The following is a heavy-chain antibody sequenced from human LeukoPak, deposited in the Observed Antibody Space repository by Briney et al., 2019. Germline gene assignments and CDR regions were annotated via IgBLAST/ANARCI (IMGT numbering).Heavy chain of an antibody. V-gene: IGHV3-74*01. Sequence: PGGSLRLSCAASGFTFSSYWMHWVRHAPGKGLVWVSRIKTDGSSTGYADSVKGRFTISRDNAKNMLYLQMNSLRAEDTAVYYCARRSIWGQGTLVTVSS. CDR1: GFTFSSYW. CDR3: ARRSI. CDR2: IKTDGSST. J-gene: IGHJ4*02.